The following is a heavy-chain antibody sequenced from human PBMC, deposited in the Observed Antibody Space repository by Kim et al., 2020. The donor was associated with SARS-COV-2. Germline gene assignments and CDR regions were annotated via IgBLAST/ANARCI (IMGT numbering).Heavy chain of an antibody. CDR3: ARASITMIVVVTAFDI. J-gene: IGHJ3*02. V-gene: IGHV4-31*03. CDR1: GGSISSGGYY. CDR2: IYYSGST. Sequence: SETLSLTCTVSGGSISSGGYYWSWIRQHPGKGLEWIGYIYYSGSTYYNPSLKSRVTISVDTSKNQFSLKLSSVTAADTAVYYCARASITMIVVVTAFDIWGQGTMVTLPS. D-gene: IGHD3-22*01.